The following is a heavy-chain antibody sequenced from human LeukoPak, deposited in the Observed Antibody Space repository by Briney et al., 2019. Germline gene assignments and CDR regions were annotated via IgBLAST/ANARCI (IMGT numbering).Heavy chain of an antibody. CDR3: ARRQDYGDN. Sequence: GGSLRLSCAASGFTFSTYVMSWVRQAPGKGLEWVSAISGSGGSTYYADSVKGRFTISRDNSKNTLYLQMNSLRAEDSAMYYCARRQDYGDNWGQGTLVTVSS. V-gene: IGHV3-23*01. CDR1: GFTFSTYV. CDR2: ISGSGGST. J-gene: IGHJ4*02.